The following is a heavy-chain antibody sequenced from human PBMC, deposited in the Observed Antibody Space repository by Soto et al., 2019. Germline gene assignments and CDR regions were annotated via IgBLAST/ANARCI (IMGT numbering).Heavy chain of an antibody. CDR2: INPSGGST. CDR1: GYTFTIYY. J-gene: IGHJ6*02. D-gene: IGHD2-15*01. V-gene: IGHV1-46*01. CDR3: ARDLDIVVEGYYYGMDV. Sequence: GASVKVSCKASGYTFTIYYMHWVRQAPGQGLEWMGIINPSGGSTSYAQKFQGRVTMTRDTSTSTVYMELSSLRSEDTAVYYCARDLDIVVEGYYYGMDVWGQGTTVTVSS.